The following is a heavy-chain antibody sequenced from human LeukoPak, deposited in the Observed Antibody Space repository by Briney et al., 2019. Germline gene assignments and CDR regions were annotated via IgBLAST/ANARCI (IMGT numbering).Heavy chain of an antibody. CDR3: ARDGGTLTSRFDY. Sequence: GGSLRLSCAASGFTFSDHYMTWIRQAPGKGLEWVSYISSTGSTIYYADSVKGRFTISRDNAKNSLYLQMNSLSAEDTAVYYCARDGGTLTSRFDYWGQATLVTVSS. CDR1: GFTFSDHY. D-gene: IGHD4-11*01. V-gene: IGHV3-11*04. J-gene: IGHJ4*02. CDR2: ISSTGSTI.